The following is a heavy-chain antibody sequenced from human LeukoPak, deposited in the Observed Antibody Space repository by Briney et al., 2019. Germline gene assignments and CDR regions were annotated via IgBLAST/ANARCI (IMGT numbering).Heavy chain of an antibody. CDR3: ARDQKAGLELLWFDP. D-gene: IGHD1-7*01. J-gene: IGHJ5*02. CDR2: IYYSGST. Sequence: SETLSLSCTVSGYSISSGFYWGWIRQPPGKGLEWIGSIYYSGSTYYNPSLKSRVTISVDTSKNQFSLKLSSVTAADTAVYYCARDQKAGLELLWFDPWGQGTLVIVSS. V-gene: IGHV4-38-2*02. CDR1: GYSISSGFY.